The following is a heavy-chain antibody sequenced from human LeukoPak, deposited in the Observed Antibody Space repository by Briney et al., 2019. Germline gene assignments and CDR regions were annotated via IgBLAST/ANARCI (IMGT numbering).Heavy chain of an antibody. CDR3: ARAGHNSSGWYLDY. CDR1: GFTFSSYS. J-gene: IGHJ4*02. D-gene: IGHD6-19*01. Sequence: GGSLRLSCAASGFTFSSYSMNWVRQAPGKGLEWVSSISSSSSYIYYADSVKGRFTISRDNATNSLYLQMNSLRAEDTAVYYCARAGHNSSGWYLDYWGQGTLVTVSS. V-gene: IGHV3-21*01. CDR2: ISSSSSYI.